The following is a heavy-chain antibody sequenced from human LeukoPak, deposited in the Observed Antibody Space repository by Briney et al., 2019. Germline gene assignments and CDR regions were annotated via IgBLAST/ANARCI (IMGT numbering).Heavy chain of an antibody. CDR3: ARGEWELGYYMDV. V-gene: IGHV4-61*05. CDR2: ISYSGST. D-gene: IGHD1-26*01. J-gene: IGHJ6*03. CDR1: GGSISSSSYY. Sequence: SETLSLTCTVSGGSISSSSYYWGWIRQPSGKGLEWIGYISYSGSTNYNPSLKSRVAISVDTSKNQFSLKLRSVTAADTAVYYCARGEWELGYYMDVWGKGTTVTISS.